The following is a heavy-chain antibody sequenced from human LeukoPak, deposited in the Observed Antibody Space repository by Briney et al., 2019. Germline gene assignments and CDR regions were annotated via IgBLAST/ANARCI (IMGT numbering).Heavy chain of an antibody. Sequence: SETLSLTCTVSGGSISSYYWSWIRQPPGKGLEWIGYIYYSGSTNYNPSLKSRVTISVDTSKNQFSLKLSSVTAADTAVYYCARHTVFGVGPHDAFDIWGQGTMVTVSS. CDR1: GGSISSYY. J-gene: IGHJ3*02. CDR3: ARHTVFGVGPHDAFDI. CDR2: IYYSGST. V-gene: IGHV4-59*08. D-gene: IGHD3-10*01.